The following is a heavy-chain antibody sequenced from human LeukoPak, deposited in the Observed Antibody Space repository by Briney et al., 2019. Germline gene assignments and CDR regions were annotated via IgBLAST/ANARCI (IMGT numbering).Heavy chain of an antibody. V-gene: IGHV4-34*01. CDR2: IDHSGST. CDR1: GGSFSGYY. Sequence: SETLSLTCAVYGGSFSGYYWSWIRQPPGKGLEWIGEIDHSGSTNYNPSLKSRVTISVDTSKNQFSLKLSSVTAADTAVYYCASGDFWSGYYSPSLDYWGQGTLVTVSS. D-gene: IGHD3-3*01. CDR3: ASGDFWSGYYSPSLDY. J-gene: IGHJ4*02.